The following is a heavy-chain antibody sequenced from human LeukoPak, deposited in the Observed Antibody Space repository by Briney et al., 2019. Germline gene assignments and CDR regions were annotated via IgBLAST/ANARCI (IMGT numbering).Heavy chain of an antibody. J-gene: IGHJ5*02. CDR1: GITVSSNY. CDR2: IYSGGST. Sequence: GGSLRLSCAASGITVSSNYMSWVRQAPGKGLEWVSVIYSGGSTYYADSVKGRFTISRDNSENTLYLQMNSLRAGDTAVYYCARGSRDGYGMFDPWGQGTLVTVSS. D-gene: IGHD5-24*01. CDR3: ARGSRDGYGMFDP. V-gene: IGHV3-66*01.